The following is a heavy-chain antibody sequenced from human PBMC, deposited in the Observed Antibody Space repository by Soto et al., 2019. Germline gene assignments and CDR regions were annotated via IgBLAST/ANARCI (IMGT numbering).Heavy chain of an antibody. CDR2: ISSSSSYT. V-gene: IGHV3-11*06. CDR3: ACPYYYDSSGYWYGMDV. CDR1: GFTFSDYY. D-gene: IGHD3-22*01. Sequence: GGSLRLSCAASGFTFSDYYVSWIRQAPGKGLEWVSYISSSSSYTNYADSVKGRFTISRDNAKNSLYLQMNSLRAEDTAVYYCACPYYYDSSGYWYGMDVWGQGTTVTVSS. J-gene: IGHJ6*02.